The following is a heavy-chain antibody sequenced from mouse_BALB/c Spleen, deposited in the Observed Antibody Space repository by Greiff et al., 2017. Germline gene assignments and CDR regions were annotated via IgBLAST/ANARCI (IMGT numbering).Heavy chain of an antibody. V-gene: IGHV1S137*01. CDR2: ISTYYGDA. J-gene: IGHJ4*01. Sequence: VQLQQSGAELVRPGVSVKISCKGSGYTFTDYAMHWVKQSHAKSLEWIGVISTYYGDASYNQKFKGKATMTVDKSSSTAYMELARLTSEDSAIYYCARGGYYGYYAMDYWGQGTSVTVAS. D-gene: IGHD1-2*01. CDR1: GYTFTDYA. CDR3: ARGGYYGYYAMDY.